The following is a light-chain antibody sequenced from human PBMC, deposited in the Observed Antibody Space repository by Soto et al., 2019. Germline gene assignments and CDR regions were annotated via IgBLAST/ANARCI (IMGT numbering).Light chain of an antibody. CDR3: MQARQTPIT. CDR1: QNLLHSNGYNY. V-gene: IGKV2-28*01. J-gene: IGKJ5*01. CDR2: LGS. Sequence: DIVMTQSPLSLPVTPGEPASISCRSSQNLLHSNGYNYLDWYLQKPGQSPQLLIYLGSNRASGVPDRFSGSGSGTDFTLKISRLEAEDAGVYYCMQARQTPITFGQGTRLEIK.